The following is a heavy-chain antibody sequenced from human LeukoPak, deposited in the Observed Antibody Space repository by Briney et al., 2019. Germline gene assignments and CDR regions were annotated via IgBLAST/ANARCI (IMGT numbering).Heavy chain of an antibody. CDR3: ARDNCGGDCYDPPDFVDY. Sequence: ASVKVSCKASGYTFTSYGISWVRQAPGQGLEWMGWISAYNGNTNYAQKLQGRVTMTTDTSTSTAYMELRSLRSDDTAVYYCARDNCGGDCYDPPDFVDYWGQGTLVTVSS. CDR1: GYTFTSYG. CDR2: ISAYNGNT. J-gene: IGHJ4*02. V-gene: IGHV1-18*01. D-gene: IGHD2-21*02.